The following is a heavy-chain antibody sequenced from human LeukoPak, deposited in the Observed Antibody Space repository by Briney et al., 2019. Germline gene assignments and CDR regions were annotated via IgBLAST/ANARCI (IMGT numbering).Heavy chain of an antibody. Sequence: MSSETLSLTCTVSGGSISSYYWSWIRQPPGKGLEWIGEINHSGSTNFNPSLKSRVTISVDTSKNQFSLKLSSVTAADTAVYYCARHKRSGSYYYYYYMDVWGKGTTVTVSS. D-gene: IGHD1-26*01. CDR2: INHSGST. CDR1: GGSISSYY. CDR3: ARHKRSGSYYYYYYMDV. V-gene: IGHV4-34*01. J-gene: IGHJ6*03.